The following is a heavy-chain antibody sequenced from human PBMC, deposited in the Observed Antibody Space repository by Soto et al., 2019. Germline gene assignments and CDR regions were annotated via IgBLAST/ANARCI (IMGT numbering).Heavy chain of an antibody. CDR2: MNTNSGDT. J-gene: IGHJ5*02. V-gene: IGHV1-8*01. CDR1: GYTFTNYD. CDR3: ARAPLVGFSEWLPVYYNWFDP. Sequence: QVHLVQSGAEVKRPGASVTVSCRASGYTFTNYDINWVRQATGQGLEWMGWMNTNSGDTGYAQNFQGRVTMTRNTSTSTAYMELSSLGSDDTAVYYCARAPLVGFSEWLPVYYNWFDPWGQGTLVTVSS. D-gene: IGHD3-3*01.